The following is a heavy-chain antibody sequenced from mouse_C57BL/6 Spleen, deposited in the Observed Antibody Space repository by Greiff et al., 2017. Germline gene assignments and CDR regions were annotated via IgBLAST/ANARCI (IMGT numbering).Heavy chain of an antibody. V-gene: IGHV1-69*01. CDR3: ARGELRSNYGDY. CDR1: GYTFTSYW. J-gene: IGHJ2*01. D-gene: IGHD2-5*01. Sequence: QVQLKQPGAELVMPGASVKLSCKASGYTFTSYWMHWVKQRPGQGLEWIGEIDPSDSYTNYNQKFKGKSTLTVDKSSSTAYMQLSSLTSEDSAVYYCARGELRSNYGDYWGQGTTLTVSS. CDR2: IDPSDSYT.